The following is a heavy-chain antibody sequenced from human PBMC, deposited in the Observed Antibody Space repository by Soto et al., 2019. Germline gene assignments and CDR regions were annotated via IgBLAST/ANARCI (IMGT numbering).Heavy chain of an antibody. V-gene: IGHV3-30*18. CDR1: GFTFNIYG. Sequence: GGSLGLSCAASGFTFNIYGMHWVRQSPDKGLEWVALISYDGSNQYYADSVKGRFTISRDNSKNTLFLQMNSLRADDTAVYYCAKDQASGQGSFDSWGQGTLVTVS. CDR3: AKDQASGQGSFDS. J-gene: IGHJ4*02. CDR2: ISYDGSNQ.